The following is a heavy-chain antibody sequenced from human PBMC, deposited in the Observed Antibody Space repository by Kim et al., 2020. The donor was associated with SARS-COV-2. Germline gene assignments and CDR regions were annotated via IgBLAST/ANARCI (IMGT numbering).Heavy chain of an antibody. CDR3: ARERASGSYYGPDY. J-gene: IGHJ4*01. Sequence: SETLSLTCTVSGGSVSSGSYYWSWIRQPPGKGLEWIGYIYYSGSTNYNPSLKSRVTISVDTSKNQFSLKLSSVTAADTAVYYCARERASGSYYGPDYWG. CDR1: GGSVSSGSYY. V-gene: IGHV4-61*01. D-gene: IGHD1-26*01. CDR2: IYYSGST.